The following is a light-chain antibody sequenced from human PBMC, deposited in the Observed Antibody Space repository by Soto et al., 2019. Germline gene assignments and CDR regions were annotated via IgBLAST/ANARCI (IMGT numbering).Light chain of an antibody. V-gene: IGKV1-8*01. CDR2: GAS. Sequence: AIRMTQSPSSFSASTGDRVTITCRASQGISSYLAWYLQKPGKAPKLLIYGASTLQSGVPSRFSGSGSGTEFTLTVSSLQPEDFATYYCQQLNAYPHSFGGGTKVDIK. J-gene: IGKJ4*01. CDR1: QGISSY. CDR3: QQLNAYPHS.